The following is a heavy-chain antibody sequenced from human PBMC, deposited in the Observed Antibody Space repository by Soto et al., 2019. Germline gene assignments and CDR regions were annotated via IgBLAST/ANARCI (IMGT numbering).Heavy chain of an antibody. Sequence: KTGGSLRLSCAASGFTFSDYYMSWIRQAPGKGLEWVSYISSSGSTIYYADSVKGRFTISRDNAKNSLYLQMNSLRAEDTAVYYCARVRSTYSSSWYNPWGQGTLVTVSS. CDR2: ISSSGSTI. J-gene: IGHJ5*02. D-gene: IGHD6-13*01. CDR3: ARVRSTYSSSWYNP. V-gene: IGHV3-11*01. CDR1: GFTFSDYY.